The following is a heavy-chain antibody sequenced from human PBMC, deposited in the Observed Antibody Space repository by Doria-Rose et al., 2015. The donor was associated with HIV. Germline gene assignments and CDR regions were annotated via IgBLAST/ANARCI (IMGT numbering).Heavy chain of an antibody. J-gene: IGHJ4*02. CDR2: IFYTGST. D-gene: IGHD1-26*01. CDR3: ARVLSGTYDY. CDR1: GGSISHYY. V-gene: IGHV4-59*01. Sequence: QVQLQESGPGLVKPSETLSLICSVSGGSISHYYWSWIRQPPGKGLEYIGDIFYTGSTNYSTSLKSRVSISIDTSKNKFSLRLSSVTAADTAVYYCARVLSGTYDYWGQGTLVTVSS.